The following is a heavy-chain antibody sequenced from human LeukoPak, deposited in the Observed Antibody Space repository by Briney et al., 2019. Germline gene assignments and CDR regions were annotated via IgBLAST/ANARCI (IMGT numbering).Heavy chain of an antibody. CDR1: GFTFADHA. J-gene: IGHJ1*01. CDR3: ARDDYNTLGYNFHH. CDR2: INWNNDGI. D-gene: IGHD1-1*01. Sequence: PGTSLRLSWVASGFTFADHAMHWVRRAPGQGLEWVTGINWNNDGIVYAASVKGRFTVSRDNAKNTLYLQMNGLRPEDTAFYYCARDDYNTLGYNFHHWGQGTLDTVSS. V-gene: IGHV3-9*01.